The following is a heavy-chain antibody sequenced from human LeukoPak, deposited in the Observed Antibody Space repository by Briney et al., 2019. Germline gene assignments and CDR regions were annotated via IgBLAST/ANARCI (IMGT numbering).Heavy chain of an antibody. Sequence: GTSVKVSCKASGFTXTSSAVQWVRQARGQRLEWIGWIVVGSGNTNYAQKFQERVTITRDMSTSTAYMELSSLRSEDTAVYYCAADLLDGPYDPWGQGTLVTVSS. J-gene: IGHJ5*02. CDR1: GFTXTSSA. V-gene: IGHV1-58*01. CDR2: IVVGSGNT. D-gene: IGHD5-24*01. CDR3: AADLLDGPYDP.